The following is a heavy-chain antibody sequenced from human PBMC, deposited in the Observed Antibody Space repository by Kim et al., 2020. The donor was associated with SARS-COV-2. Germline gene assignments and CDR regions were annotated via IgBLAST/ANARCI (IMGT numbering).Heavy chain of an antibody. V-gene: IGHV3-30*18. CDR3: AKDLDYGSGSLSFDP. CDR2: ISYDGSNK. CDR1: GFTFSSYG. D-gene: IGHD3-10*01. Sequence: GGSLRLSCAASGFTFSSYGMHWVRQAPGKGLEWVAVISYDGSNKYYADSVKGRFTISRDNSKNTLYLQMNSLRAEDTAVYYCAKDLDYGSGSLSFDPWG. J-gene: IGHJ5*02.